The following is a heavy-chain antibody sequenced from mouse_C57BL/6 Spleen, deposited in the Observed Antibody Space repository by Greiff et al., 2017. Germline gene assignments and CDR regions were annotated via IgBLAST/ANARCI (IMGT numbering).Heavy chain of an antibody. J-gene: IGHJ4*01. D-gene: IGHD2-5*01. Sequence: EVQVVESGPVLVKPGASVKMSCKASGYTFTDYYMNWVKQSHGKSLEWIGVINPYNGGTSYNQKFKGKATLTVDKSSSTAYMELNSLTSEDSAVYYWARKEGYYSSYVGAMDYWGQGTSVTVSS. CDR2: INPYNGGT. V-gene: IGHV1-19*01. CDR3: ARKEGYYSSYVGAMDY. CDR1: GYTFTDYY.